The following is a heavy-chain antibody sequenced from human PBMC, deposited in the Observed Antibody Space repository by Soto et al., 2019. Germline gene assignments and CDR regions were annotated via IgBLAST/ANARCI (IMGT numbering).Heavy chain of an antibody. J-gene: IGHJ1*01. CDR3: ALGGSRWLVPRAEYFQH. CDR1: GYSFTSYW. D-gene: IGHD6-19*01. V-gene: IGHV5-51*01. CDR2: IYPGDSDT. Sequence: PGESLKISCKGSGYSFTSYWIGWVRQMPGKGLEWMGIIYPGDSDTRYSPSFQGQVTISADKSISTAYLQWSNLKASDTAMYYCALGGSRWLVPRAEYFQHWGQGTLVTVSS.